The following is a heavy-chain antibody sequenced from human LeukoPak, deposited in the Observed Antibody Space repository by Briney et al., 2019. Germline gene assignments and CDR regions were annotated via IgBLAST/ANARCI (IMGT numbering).Heavy chain of an antibody. CDR1: GGSFSGYY. V-gene: IGHV4-34*01. CDR3: ARGVREQLWLLRDY. D-gene: IGHD5-18*01. CDR2: INHSGST. Sequence: PSETLSLTCAVYGGSFSGYYWSWIRQPPGKGLEWIGEINHSGSTNYNPSLKGRVTISVDTSKNQFSLKLSSVTAADTAVYYCARGVREQLWLLRDYWGQGTLVTVSS. J-gene: IGHJ4*02.